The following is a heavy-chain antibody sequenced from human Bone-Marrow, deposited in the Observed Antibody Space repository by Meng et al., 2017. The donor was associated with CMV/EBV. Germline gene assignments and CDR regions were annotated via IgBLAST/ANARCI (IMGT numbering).Heavy chain of an antibody. D-gene: IGHD1-20*01. CDR1: RFTFSSYA. V-gene: IGHV3-30*04. CDR3: AKESPSYNWKNWFDP. CDR2: ISYDGSNK. Sequence: GESLKISCAASRFTFSSYAMHWLRQAPGKGLEWVAVISYDGSNKYYADSVKGRFTISRDNSKNTLYLQMNSLRTEDTAVYYCAKESPSYNWKNWFDPWGQGTLVTVSS. J-gene: IGHJ5*02.